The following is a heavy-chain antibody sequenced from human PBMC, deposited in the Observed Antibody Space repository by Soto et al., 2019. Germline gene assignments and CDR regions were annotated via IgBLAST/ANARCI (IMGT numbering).Heavy chain of an antibody. CDR1: GFPLRSYA. CDR2: ISGSGGST. D-gene: IGHD6-13*01. V-gene: IGHV3-23*01. J-gene: IGHJ3*02. Sequence: GGSLRLSCAASGFPLRSYAMSWVRQAPGKGLEWVSGISGSGGSTYYADSVKGRFTISRDNSKNTLYLQMNSLRAEDTAVYYCAKRQQLVLWDGTFDIWGQGTMVTVSS. CDR3: AKRQQLVLWDGTFDI.